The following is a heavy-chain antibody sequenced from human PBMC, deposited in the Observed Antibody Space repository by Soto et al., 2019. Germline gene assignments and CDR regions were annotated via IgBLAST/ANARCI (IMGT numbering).Heavy chain of an antibody. Sequence: GGSLRLSCAASGFTFSSYGMHWVRQAPGKGLEWVAVISYDGSNKYYADSVKGRFTISRDNSKNTLYLQMNSLRAEDTAVYYCAKDRTTVTVYYYYYGMDVWGQGTTVTASS. J-gene: IGHJ6*02. CDR2: ISYDGSNK. CDR1: GFTFSSYG. V-gene: IGHV3-30*18. D-gene: IGHD4-4*01. CDR3: AKDRTTVTVYYYYYGMDV.